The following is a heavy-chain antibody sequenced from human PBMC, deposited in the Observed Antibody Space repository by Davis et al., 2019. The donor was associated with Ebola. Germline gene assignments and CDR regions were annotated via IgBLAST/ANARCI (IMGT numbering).Heavy chain of an antibody. Sequence: GESLKISCAASGFTFGDYVMHWVRQAPGRGLVWVARVTGDGNTFYADSVKDRVTISRDNAKSTLYLQMSSLRAEDTAVYYCARGVNRACFDDWGQGTLVTVSS. CDR1: GFTFGDYV. J-gene: IGHJ4*02. D-gene: IGHD3-10*01. CDR2: VTGDGNT. CDR3: ARGVNRACFDD. V-gene: IGHV3-74*01.